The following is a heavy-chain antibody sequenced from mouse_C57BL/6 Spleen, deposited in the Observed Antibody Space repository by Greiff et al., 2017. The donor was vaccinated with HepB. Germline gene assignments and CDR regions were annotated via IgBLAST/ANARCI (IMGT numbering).Heavy chain of an antibody. CDR1: GYSITSGYY. CDR2: ISYDGSN. Sequence: EVKLMESGPGLVKPSQSLSLTCSVTGYSITSGYYWNWLRQFPGNKLEWMGYISYDGSNNYNPSLKNRIAITRDTSKNQFFLKLNSVTTEDTATYYCASRYGSSFAYWGQGTLVTVSA. D-gene: IGHD1-1*01. J-gene: IGHJ3*01. V-gene: IGHV3-6*01. CDR3: ASRYGSSFAY.